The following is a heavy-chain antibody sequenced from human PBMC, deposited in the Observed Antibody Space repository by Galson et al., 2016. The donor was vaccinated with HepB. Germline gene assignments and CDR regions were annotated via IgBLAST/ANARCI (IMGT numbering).Heavy chain of an antibody. CDR3: ARGGTLPKTNLYGMDV. CDR1: GYTFSNYD. V-gene: IGHV1-8*01. CDR2: MNPKSGNT. D-gene: IGHD2-8*01. Sequence: SVKVSCKASGYTFSNYDINWVRQAPGQGPEWMARMNPKSGNTGYAQSFKARVTMTRDTSISTAYMELYSLTSEDTAVYFCARGGTLPKTNLYGMDVWGQGTTVTVSS. J-gene: IGHJ6*02.